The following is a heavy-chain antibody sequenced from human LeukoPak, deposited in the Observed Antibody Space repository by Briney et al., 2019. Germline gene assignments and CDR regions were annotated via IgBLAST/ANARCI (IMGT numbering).Heavy chain of an antibody. Sequence: GGSLRLSCAASGFTFNGYWMTWVRQAPGKGLEWVADIKQDGSDKYYAGSVKGRLTISRDNAKNSLYLQMNSLRAEDTAVYFCARYNSAWKTDDYWGQGTLVTVSS. V-gene: IGHV3-7*03. D-gene: IGHD6-19*01. CDR1: GFTFNGYW. CDR2: IKQDGSDK. J-gene: IGHJ4*02. CDR3: ARYNSAWKTDDY.